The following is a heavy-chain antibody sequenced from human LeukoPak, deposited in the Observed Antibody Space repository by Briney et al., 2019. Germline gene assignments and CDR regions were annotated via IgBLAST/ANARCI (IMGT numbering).Heavy chain of an antibody. J-gene: IGHJ6*03. V-gene: IGHV4-39*07. CDR3: ARGGATVTNDYLDV. D-gene: IGHD4-11*01. CDR1: GGSISSSSYY. Sequence: SETLSLTCTVSGGSISSSSYYWGWIRQPPGKGLEWIGSIYYSGSTYYNPSLKSRVTISVDTSKNQFSLKLSSVTAADTAVYYCARGGATVTNDYLDVWGKGTTVTVSS. CDR2: IYYSGST.